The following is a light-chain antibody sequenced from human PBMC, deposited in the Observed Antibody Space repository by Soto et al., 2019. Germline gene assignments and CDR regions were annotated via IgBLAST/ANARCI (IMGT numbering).Light chain of an antibody. V-gene: IGKV2-28*01. CDR1: QSLLHSNGDNY. Sequence: DIVMTQSPLSLPVTPGEPASISCRSSQSLLHSNGDNYLAWYLQKPGQSPQLLIYLGSNRASGVPDRCSGSGSGTDFTLKISSVEAEDVGVYYCMQALQAPFTFGPGTKVDIK. CDR2: LGS. CDR3: MQALQAPFT. J-gene: IGKJ3*01.